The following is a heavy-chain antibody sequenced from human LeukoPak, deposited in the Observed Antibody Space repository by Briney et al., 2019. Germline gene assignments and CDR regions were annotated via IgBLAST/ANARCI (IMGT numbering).Heavy chain of an antibody. Sequence: NTSQTLSLTCTVSGSSVSSGSYYWSWIRQPPGKGLEWIGYIYYSGSTNYNPSLKSRVTISVDTSKNQFSLKLSSVTAADTAVYYCARDRYYYDSSGHYGMDVWGQGTTVTVSS. CDR3: ARDRYYYDSSGHYGMDV. J-gene: IGHJ6*02. D-gene: IGHD3-22*01. CDR1: GSSVSSGSYY. V-gene: IGHV4-61*01. CDR2: IYYSGST.